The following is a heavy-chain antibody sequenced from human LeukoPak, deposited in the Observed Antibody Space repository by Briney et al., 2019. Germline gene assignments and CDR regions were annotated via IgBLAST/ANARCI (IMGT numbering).Heavy chain of an antibody. CDR3: ARGRVSSSTWYSAYYYYFYMDV. CDR1: GYTFTSYG. V-gene: IGHV1-18*01. J-gene: IGHJ6*03. D-gene: IGHD1-1*01. CDR2: ISAYNGNT. Sequence: GASVKASCKASGYTFTSYGISWVRQAPGQGLEWMGWISAYNGNTNYAQKLQGRVTMTTDTSTSTAYMELRSLRSDDTAVYFCARGRVSSSTWYSAYYYYFYMDVWGKGTTVTVSS.